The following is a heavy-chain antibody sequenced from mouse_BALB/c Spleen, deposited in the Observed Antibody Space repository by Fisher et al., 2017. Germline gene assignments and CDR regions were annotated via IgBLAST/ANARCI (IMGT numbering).Heavy chain of an antibody. CDR3: ARLRGSYYAMDY. Sequence: QKFKGKATLTVDKSSSTAYMQLNSLTSEDSAVYYCARLRGSYYAMDYWGQGTSVTVSS. J-gene: IGHJ4*01. D-gene: IGHD2-12*01. V-gene: IGHV1S45*01.